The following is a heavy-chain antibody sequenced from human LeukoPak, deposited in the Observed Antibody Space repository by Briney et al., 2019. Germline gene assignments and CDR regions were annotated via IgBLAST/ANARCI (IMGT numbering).Heavy chain of an antibody. CDR3: ARDTAKKGVDY. CDR2: IYHSGST. Sequence: SETLSLTCTVSGYSISSGYYWGWIRRPPGKGLEWIGSIYHSGSTYYNPSLKSRVTISVDTSKNQFSLKLSSVTAADTAVYYCARDTAKKGVDYWGQGTLVTVSS. D-gene: IGHD5-18*01. CDR1: GYSISSGYY. J-gene: IGHJ4*02. V-gene: IGHV4-38-2*02.